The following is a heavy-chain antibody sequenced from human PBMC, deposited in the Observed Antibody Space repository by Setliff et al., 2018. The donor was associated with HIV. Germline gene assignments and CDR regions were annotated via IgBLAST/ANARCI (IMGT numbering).Heavy chain of an antibody. CDR2: INTANGNT. J-gene: IGHJ4*02. V-gene: IGHV1-3*04. D-gene: IGHD3-22*01. CDR1: GYTFTSHT. CDR3: ARDHTPKRGYTYREPDFDS. Sequence: ASVKVSCKASGYTFTSHTIHWVRQAPGQGLEWMGWINTANGNTKYSQKFQDRVTITRDTSASTGYMEVNSLRPEDTAVYYCARDHTPKRGYTYREPDFDSWGQGTLVTV.